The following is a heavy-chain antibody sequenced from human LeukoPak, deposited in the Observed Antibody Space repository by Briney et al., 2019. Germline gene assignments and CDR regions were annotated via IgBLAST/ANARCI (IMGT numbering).Heavy chain of an antibody. CDR3: ARDRYYDSSGYWIDY. Sequence: GGSLRLSCAASGFTFGDYYMSWIRQAPGKGLEWVSCISSSGSIIYYADSVKGRFTISRDNAKNSLYLQMNSLRAEDTAVYYCARDRYYDSSGYWIDYWGQGTLVTVSS. CDR2: ISSSGSII. J-gene: IGHJ4*02. V-gene: IGHV3-11*01. CDR1: GFTFGDYY. D-gene: IGHD3-22*01.